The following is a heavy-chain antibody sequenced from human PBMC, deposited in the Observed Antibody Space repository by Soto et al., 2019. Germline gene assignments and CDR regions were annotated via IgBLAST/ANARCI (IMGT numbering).Heavy chain of an antibody. V-gene: IGHV3-23*01. CDR3: ARNRGISGWYYDY. D-gene: IGHD6-25*01. J-gene: IGHJ4*02. Sequence: EVQLLESGGGFVQPGGSLRLSCAASGFTFSSYAMSLVRQAPGKGLEWVSSIPGGGSSTYYADSVKGRFTISRDKSNSTLYLQMNVLRAEDTAVYYCARNRGISGWYYDYRGQGPLVTVSS. CDR2: IPGGGSST. CDR1: GFTFSSYA.